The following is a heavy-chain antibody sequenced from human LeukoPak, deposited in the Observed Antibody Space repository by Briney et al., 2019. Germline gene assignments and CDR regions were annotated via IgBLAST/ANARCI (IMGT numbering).Heavy chain of an antibody. CDR2: ISPAGGTT. J-gene: IGHJ6*02. V-gene: IGHV3-23*01. D-gene: IGHD6-13*01. Sequence: GGSLRLSCTVSGFPFGSEAMSWVRQSPVRGLEWASSISPAGGTTYYADSVKGRFTISRDNSKNTLYLQMNSLRAEDTAVYYCATTSGAAGTVKPYYYYYGMDVWGQGTTVTVSS. CDR3: ATTSGAAGTVKPYYYYYGMDV. CDR1: GFPFGSEA.